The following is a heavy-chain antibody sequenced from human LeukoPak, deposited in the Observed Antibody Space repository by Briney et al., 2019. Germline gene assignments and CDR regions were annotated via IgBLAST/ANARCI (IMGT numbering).Heavy chain of an antibody. J-gene: IGHJ6*02. V-gene: IGHV3-33*01. CDR1: GFTFSNYG. CDR3: ARGLPILGSYGMDV. CDR2: IWYDGSNK. Sequence: HPAGSLRLSCAASGFTFSNYGMHWVRQAPGKGLEWVAVIWYDGSNKYYADSVKGRFTISRDNSKNTLYLQMNSLRAEDTAVYYCARGLPILGSYGMDVWGQGTTVTVSS.